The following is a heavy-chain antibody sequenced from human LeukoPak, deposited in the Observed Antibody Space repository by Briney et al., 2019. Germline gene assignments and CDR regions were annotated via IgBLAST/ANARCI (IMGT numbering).Heavy chain of an antibody. CDR3: ARTTETYFDWLFSFEY. J-gene: IGHJ4*02. D-gene: IGHD3-9*01. CDR1: GGSISSSSHY. Sequence: SETLSLTCTVSGGSISSSSHYWGWIRQPPGKGLEWIGSIYYSRSTYYNPSLKSRVTISVDTSKNQLSLKLTSVTGADTAVYYCARTTETYFDWLFSFEYWGLGTLVTVSS. V-gene: IGHV4-39*01. CDR2: IYYSRST.